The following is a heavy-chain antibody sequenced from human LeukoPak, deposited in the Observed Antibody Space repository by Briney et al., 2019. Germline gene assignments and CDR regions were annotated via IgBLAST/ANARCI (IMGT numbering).Heavy chain of an antibody. D-gene: IGHD1-26*01. Sequence: ASVKVSCKASGYTFTSYAMNWVRQAPGQRLEWMGWISAGNGNTKYSQNFQGRVTFISNTSATTAFMELSSLRSEDAAVYYCARDSGSGNNDYWGQGTLVTVSS. J-gene: IGHJ4*02. V-gene: IGHV1-3*01. CDR2: ISAGNGNT. CDR1: GYTFTSYA. CDR3: ARDSGSGNNDY.